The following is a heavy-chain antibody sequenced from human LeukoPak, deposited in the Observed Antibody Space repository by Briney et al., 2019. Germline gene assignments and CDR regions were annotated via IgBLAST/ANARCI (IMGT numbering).Heavy chain of an antibody. CDR2: INHSGST. V-gene: IGHV4-34*01. D-gene: IGHD6-13*01. J-gene: IGHJ6*03. CDR3: ARGTRDSSSWVLSYYYYYMDV. Sequence: SETLSLTCAVYGGSFSGYFWSWIRQAPGKELEWIGEINHSGSTNDNPSLKSRVTISVDTSKNQFSLKLSSVTAADTAVYYCARGTRDSSSWVLSYYYYYMDVWGKGTTVTVSS. CDR1: GGSFSGYF.